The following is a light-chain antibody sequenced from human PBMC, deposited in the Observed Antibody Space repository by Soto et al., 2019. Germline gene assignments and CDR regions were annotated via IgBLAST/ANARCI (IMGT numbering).Light chain of an antibody. CDR1: SGHSSYA. Sequence: QLVLTQSPSASASLGASVKLTCTLSSGHSSYAIAWYQQQPEKGPRYLMKVNSDGSHSKGDGVPVRFSGSSTGAERYLTISSLQSEDEADYYCQTWGTGSWVFGGGTQLTVL. CDR2: VNSDGSH. V-gene: IGLV4-69*02. CDR3: QTWGTGSWV. J-gene: IGLJ3*02.